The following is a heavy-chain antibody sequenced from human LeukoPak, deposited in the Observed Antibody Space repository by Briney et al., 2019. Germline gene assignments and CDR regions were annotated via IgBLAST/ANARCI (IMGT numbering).Heavy chain of an antibody. CDR3: ARGRSNYYGMDV. D-gene: IGHD1-26*01. Sequence: SETLSLTCAVYGGSFSGYYWSWIRQPPGKGLEWIGEINHSGSTNYNPSLRSRVTISVDTSKNQFSLKLSSVTAADTAVYYCARGRSNYYGMDVWGQGTTVTVSS. J-gene: IGHJ6*02. V-gene: IGHV4-34*01. CDR2: INHSGST. CDR1: GGSFSGYY.